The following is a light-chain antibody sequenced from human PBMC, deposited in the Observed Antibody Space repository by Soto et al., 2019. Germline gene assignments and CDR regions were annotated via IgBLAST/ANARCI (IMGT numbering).Light chain of an antibody. CDR3: QQYASSSLP. V-gene: IGKV3-20*01. CDR2: GAS. CDR1: QSVSSSY. Sequence: EIVLPQSPGTLSLSPGDEATLSCRTSQSVSSSYLAWYQQKPGQAPRLLIYGASSMATGIPDRFSGSGSGTDFTLTLSKLEPEAFAVYYCQQYASSSLPFGQGTKVASK. J-gene: IGKJ1*01.